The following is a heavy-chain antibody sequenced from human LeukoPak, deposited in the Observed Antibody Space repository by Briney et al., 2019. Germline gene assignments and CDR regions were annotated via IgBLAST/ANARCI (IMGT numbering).Heavy chain of an antibody. J-gene: IGHJ4*02. Sequence: GASVKVSCKASEDTFTYYHIHWVRQAPGQGVEWMGAVYATGGTTINTQNFQGRVTMTRDTSTGTVYMELSSLRFEDTAMYYCATEAPRSYYFDYWDQGILVTVSS. CDR2: VYATGGTT. V-gene: IGHV1-46*01. CDR3: ATEAPRSYYFDY. CDR1: EDTFTYYH.